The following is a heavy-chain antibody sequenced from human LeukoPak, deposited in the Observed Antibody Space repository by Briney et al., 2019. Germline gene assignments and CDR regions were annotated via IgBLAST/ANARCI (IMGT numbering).Heavy chain of an antibody. D-gene: IGHD5-24*01. J-gene: IGHJ4*02. CDR3: ARDRYGDGFAHLDY. CDR2: ITPSGGT. CDR1: GYTSTSYA. V-gene: IGHV1-2*02. Sequence: ASVRVSFKASGYTSTSYAIHWVRQAPGQGLEWMGWITPSGGTNYPQKFQGRVAITWDTSITTAYMDLSRLTSDDTAVYYCARDRYGDGFAHLDYWGQGALVTVSS.